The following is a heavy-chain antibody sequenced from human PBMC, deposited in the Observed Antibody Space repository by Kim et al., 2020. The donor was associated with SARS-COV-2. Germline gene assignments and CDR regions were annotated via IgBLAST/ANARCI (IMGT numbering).Heavy chain of an antibody. J-gene: IGHJ1*01. CDR3: ARGRPTITMILVVKDYF. D-gene: IGHD3-22*01. Sequence: LTCPVSGGSISSSSYFWGWIRQPPGKGLEWIGSIYYSGSTYYNPSLKSRVTISVDTSRNQFSLKLSSVTAADTAVYYCARGRPTITMILVVKDYF. CDR1: GGSISSSSYF. V-gene: IGHV4-39*07. CDR2: IYYSGST.